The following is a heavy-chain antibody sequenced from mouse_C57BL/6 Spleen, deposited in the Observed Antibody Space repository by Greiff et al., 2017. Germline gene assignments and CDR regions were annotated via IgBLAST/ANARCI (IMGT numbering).Heavy chain of an antibody. CDR3: ARPSYYYGSSYGFAY. CDR1: GFTFSDYG. J-gene: IGHJ3*01. D-gene: IGHD1-1*01. V-gene: IGHV5-17*01. CDR2: ISSGSSTI. Sequence: EVQLVESGGGLVKPGGSLKLSCAASGFTFSDYGMHWVRQAPEKGLEWVAYISSGSSTIYYADTVKGRFTISRDNAKNTLFLQMTSRSSEDTAMYYCARPSYYYGSSYGFAYWGQGTLVTVSA.